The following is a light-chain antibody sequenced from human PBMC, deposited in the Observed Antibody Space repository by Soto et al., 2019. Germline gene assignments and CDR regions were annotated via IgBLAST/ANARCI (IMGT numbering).Light chain of an antibody. J-gene: IGKJ2*01. V-gene: IGKV1-33*01. CDR3: QQYDNLAYT. CDR2: DAS. Sequence: DIQMTQSPSSLSASVGDRVTITCQASQDISNYLNWYQQKPGKAPKSLIYDASNLERGVPSRFSGSGSGTDFTFTISSLQPEDIGTYYCQQYDNLAYTFGQGTKVDIK. CDR1: QDISNY.